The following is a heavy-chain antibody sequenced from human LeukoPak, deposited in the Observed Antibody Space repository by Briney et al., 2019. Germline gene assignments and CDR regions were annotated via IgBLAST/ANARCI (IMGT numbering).Heavy chain of an antibody. CDR3: GRGHWGLDY. J-gene: IGHJ4*02. D-gene: IGHD7-27*01. Sequence: PGGSLRLSCAASGFTFSSYWMSWVRQAPGKGLEWVSFISNSGDSIYYADSVKGRFTTSRDNAKNSLFLQMNSLRAEDTAVYYCGRGHWGLDYWGQGALVTVSS. CDR1: GFTFSSYW. CDR2: ISNSGDSI. V-gene: IGHV3-21*05.